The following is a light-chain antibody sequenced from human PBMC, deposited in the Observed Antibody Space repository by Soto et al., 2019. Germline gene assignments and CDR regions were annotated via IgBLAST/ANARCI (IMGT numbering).Light chain of an antibody. CDR2: GAS. V-gene: IGKV3-20*01. CDR3: QQYGSSPRT. CDR1: QTIDNT. Sequence: EIVMTQSPATLSLSPGERATLSCRASQTIDNTLAWYQRKPGQAPRLLIYGASTRAAGIPDRFSGSGSGTDFTLTISRLEPEDFAVYYCQQYGSSPRTFGQGTKVDIK. J-gene: IGKJ1*01.